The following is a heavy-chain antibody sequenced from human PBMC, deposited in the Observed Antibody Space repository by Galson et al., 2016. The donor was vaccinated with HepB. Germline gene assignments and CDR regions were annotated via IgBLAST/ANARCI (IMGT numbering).Heavy chain of an antibody. CDR2: IYYSGNT. Sequence: SETLSLTCSVSGDSFSGYYWSWIRQPPGKGLEWIGYIYYSGNTDYNPSLKSRVTISKDTSRNQFSLKLASVTAADTAVYYCARRRFGLTYFDFWGQGSLVTVSS. D-gene: IGHD3-16*01. CDR3: ARRRFGLTYFDF. J-gene: IGHJ4*02. CDR1: GDSFSGYY. V-gene: IGHV4-59*01.